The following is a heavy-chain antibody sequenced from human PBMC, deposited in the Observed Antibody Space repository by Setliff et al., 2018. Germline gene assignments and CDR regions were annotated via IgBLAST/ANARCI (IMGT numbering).Heavy chain of an antibody. CDR2: IYRGDRDT. J-gene: IGHJ6*02. D-gene: IGHD3-10*01. V-gene: IGHV3-23*03. CDR3: ARDGVFYAMDF. Sequence: PGGSLRLSCAASGFTFSTYAMSWVRQAPGKGLEWVSTIYRGDRDTFYTDSVKGRFTIFRDSSKNTLYLQMTSLRAEDSAVYYCARDGVFYAMDFWGQGTTVTVSS. CDR1: GFTFSTYA.